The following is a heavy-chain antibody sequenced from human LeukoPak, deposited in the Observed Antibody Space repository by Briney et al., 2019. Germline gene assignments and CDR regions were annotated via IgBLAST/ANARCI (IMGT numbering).Heavy chain of an antibody. J-gene: IGHJ3*02. CDR3: ARDYYDSSCYYPNGAFDI. V-gene: IGHV3-21*01. Sequence: GGSLRLSCAASGFTFSSYSMNWVRQAPGKGLEWVSSISSSSSYIYYADSVKGRFTISRDNAKNSLYLQMNSLRAEDTAVYYCARDYYDSSCYYPNGAFDIWGQGTMVTVSS. D-gene: IGHD3-22*01. CDR2: ISSSSSYI. CDR1: GFTFSSYS.